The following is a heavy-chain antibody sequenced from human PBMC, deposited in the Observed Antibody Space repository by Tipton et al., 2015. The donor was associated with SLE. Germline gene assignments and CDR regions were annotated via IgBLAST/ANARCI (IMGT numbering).Heavy chain of an antibody. D-gene: IGHD2-21*01. V-gene: IGHV4-39*07. J-gene: IGHJ5*02. CDR1: GGSIRSSRHF. CDR3: ARAGGGDSNWFDP. CDR2: LYYSGNT. Sequence: GLVKPSETLSLTCTVSGGSIRSSRHFWGWIRQPPGKGLEWIGVLYYSGNTYYNPSLKSRVTISVDTSKNQFSLKLSSVTAADTAVYYCARAGGGDSNWFDPWGQGTLVTVSS.